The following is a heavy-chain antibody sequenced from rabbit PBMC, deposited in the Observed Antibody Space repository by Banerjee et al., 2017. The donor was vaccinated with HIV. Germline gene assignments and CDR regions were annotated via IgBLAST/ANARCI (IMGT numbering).Heavy chain of an antibody. V-gene: IGHV1S45*01. D-gene: IGHD1-1*01. CDR1: GVSLNDKDV. CDR3: ARGDASDTGYNL. Sequence: EQLEESGGGLVKPEGSLTLTCKASGVSLNDKDVMCWVRQAPGKGLEWVACINMFTGKSVYASWAKGRFIMSRPSSTTVTLQMTSLTVADTATYFCARGDASDTGYNLWGPGTLVTVS. CDR2: INMFTGKS. J-gene: IGHJ4*01.